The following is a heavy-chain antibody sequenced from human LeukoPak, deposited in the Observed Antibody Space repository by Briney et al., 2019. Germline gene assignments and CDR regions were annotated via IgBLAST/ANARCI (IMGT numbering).Heavy chain of an antibody. V-gene: IGHV3-30*02. J-gene: IGHJ1*01. D-gene: IGHD2-15*01. CDR3: AAPIVVVVAARGEYFQH. CDR2: IRYDGSNK. Sequence: GGSLRLSCAASGFTFSSYGMHWVRQAPGKGLEWVAFIRYDGSNKYYADSVKGRFTISRDNSKNTLYLQMNSLRAEDTAVYYCAAPIVVVVAARGEYFQHWGQGTLVTVSS. CDR1: GFTFSSYG.